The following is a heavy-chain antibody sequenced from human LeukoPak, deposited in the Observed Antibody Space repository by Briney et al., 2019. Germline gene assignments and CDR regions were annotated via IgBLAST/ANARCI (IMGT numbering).Heavy chain of an antibody. J-gene: IGHJ6*03. D-gene: IGHD3-22*01. CDR3: ARGGYDSSANYYYYMDV. CDR2: INYSGST. V-gene: IGHV4-34*01. CDR1: GGSLSGYY. Sequence: SETLSLTCAVYGGSLSGYYWNWIRQPPGKGLEWIGEINYSGSTNYNPSLKSRVTISVDTSKNRFSLKLSSVTAADTAVYYCARGGYDSSANYYYYMDVWGKGTTVTVSS.